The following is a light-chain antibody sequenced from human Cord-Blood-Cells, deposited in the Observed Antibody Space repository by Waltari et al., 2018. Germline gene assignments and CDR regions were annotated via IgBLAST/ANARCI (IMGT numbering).Light chain of an antibody. CDR3: SSYAGSNDWV. J-gene: IGLJ3*02. V-gene: IGLV2-8*01. Sequence: QSALTQPPSASGSPGQSVTISCTGTSSDVGGYTYVSWSQQHPGKAPKLMIYEVSKQPSGVPGSCSGSKAGNAASLTVTGLQAEDEADYYCSSYAGSNDWVFGGGTKLSVL. CDR1: SSDVGGYTY. CDR2: EVS.